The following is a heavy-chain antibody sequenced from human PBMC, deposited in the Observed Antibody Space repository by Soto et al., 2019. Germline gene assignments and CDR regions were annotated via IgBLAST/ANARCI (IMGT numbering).Heavy chain of an antibody. CDR2: IRIKANSYTT. D-gene: IGHD5-18*01. CDR1: GFIFSDHQ. CDR3: DDIGGYIYGSKEHDY. J-gene: IGHJ4*02. V-gene: IGHV3-72*01. Sequence: GRSLRLSCEGFGFIFSDHQIDWVRQAPGRGREWLGRIRIKANSYTTEDAASVKRRFNISREESHNSVYLQMNHLETEYTALHYCDDIGGYIYGSKEHDYWGQGTLVTVSS.